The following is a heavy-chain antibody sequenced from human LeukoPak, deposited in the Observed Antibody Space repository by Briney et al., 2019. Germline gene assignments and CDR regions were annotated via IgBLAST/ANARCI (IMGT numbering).Heavy chain of an antibody. CDR2: ISSSSSYI. CDR3: ARVDIAAAGDFDY. J-gene: IGHJ4*02. D-gene: IGHD6-13*01. CDR1: GFTFSSYS. Sequence: SGGSLRLSCAASGFTFSSYSMNWVRQAPGKGLEWVSSISSSSSYIYYADSVKGRFTISRGNVKNSLYLQMNSLRAEDTAVYYCARVDIAAAGDFDYWGQGTLVTVSS. V-gene: IGHV3-21*01.